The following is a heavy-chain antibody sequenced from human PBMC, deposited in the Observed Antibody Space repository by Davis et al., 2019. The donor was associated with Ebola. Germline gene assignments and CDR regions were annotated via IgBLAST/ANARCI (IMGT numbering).Heavy chain of an antibody. V-gene: IGHV3-30*03. D-gene: IGHD2-2*03. Sequence: PGGSPRPSSAAPGISLSNYGMFWVCQAPGKVMEWVAVISPDGSDKNYADSGKGRFTISRDNAKNSLYLQVNSLRAEDTAVYYCARGKVGFHNAFDIWGQGTMVTVSS. CDR3: ARGKVGFHNAFDI. J-gene: IGHJ3*02. CDR1: GISLSNYG. CDR2: ISPDGSDK.